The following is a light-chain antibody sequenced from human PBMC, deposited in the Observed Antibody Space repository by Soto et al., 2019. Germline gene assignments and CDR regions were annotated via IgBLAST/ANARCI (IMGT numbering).Light chain of an antibody. Sequence: EIVMTQSPATLSVSPGEGATLSCRASQSVKFNLAWYQQKPGQAPRLLIYGASTRATGIPARFSGGGSGTDFTLTINRLEPEDSAVYYCQQYRSLITFGQGTRLEV. CDR3: QQYRSLIT. CDR2: GAS. CDR1: QSVKFN. V-gene: IGKV3-15*01. J-gene: IGKJ5*01.